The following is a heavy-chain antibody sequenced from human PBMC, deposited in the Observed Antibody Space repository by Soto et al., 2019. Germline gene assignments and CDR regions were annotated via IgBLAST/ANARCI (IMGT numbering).Heavy chain of an antibody. CDR2: IWYDGSNK. CDR3: ARDFKIFGEVHYYYGMDV. Sequence: PGGSLRLSCAASGFTFSSYGMHWVRQAPGKGLEWVAVIWYDGSNKYYADSVKGRFTISRDNSKNTLYLQMNSLRAEDTAVYYCARDFKIFGEVHYYYGMDVWGQGTTVTVSS. CDR1: GFTFSSYG. V-gene: IGHV3-33*01. D-gene: IGHD3-3*01. J-gene: IGHJ6*02.